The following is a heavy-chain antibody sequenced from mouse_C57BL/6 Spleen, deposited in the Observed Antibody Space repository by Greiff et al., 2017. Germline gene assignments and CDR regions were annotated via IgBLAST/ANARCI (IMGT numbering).Heavy chain of an antibody. CDR2: ISSGSSTL. CDR3: ARGGYYGSSSHYFGY. J-gene: IGHJ2*01. V-gene: IGHV5-17*01. CDR1: GFTFSDYG. D-gene: IGHD1-1*01. Sequence: EVMLVESGGGLVKPGGSLKLSCAASGFTFSDYGMHWVRQAPEKGLEWVAYISSGSSTLYYADTVKGRFTISRDNAKNTLFLQMTSLRSEDTAMYYCARGGYYGSSSHYFGYWGQGTTLTVSS.